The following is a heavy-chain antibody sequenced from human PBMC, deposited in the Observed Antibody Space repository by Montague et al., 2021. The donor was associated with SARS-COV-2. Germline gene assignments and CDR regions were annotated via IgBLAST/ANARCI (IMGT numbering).Heavy chain of an antibody. D-gene: IGHD3-9*01. Sequence: SETLSLTCTVSGGSITSSIYYWGWIRQPPGKGLEWIGSIYYSGSTYYNPSLKSRVTISVDTSKNQFSLKLSSVTAADTAVYYCARHLITIVLRRMFDYLGQGTLVTVSS. V-gene: IGHV4-39*01. J-gene: IGHJ4*02. CDR1: GGSITSSIYY. CDR3: ARHLITIVLRRMFDY. CDR2: IYYSGST.